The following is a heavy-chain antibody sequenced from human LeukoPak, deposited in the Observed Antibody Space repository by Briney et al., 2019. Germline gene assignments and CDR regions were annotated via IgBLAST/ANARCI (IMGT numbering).Heavy chain of an antibody. Sequence: SETLSLTCTVSGGSISSGGYYWSWIRQHPGKGLEWIGYIYYSGSTYYNPSLKSRVTISVDTSKNQFSLKLSSVTAADTAVYYCARSEWERPFDYWGQGTLVTVSS. V-gene: IGHV4-31*03. D-gene: IGHD1-26*01. J-gene: IGHJ4*02. CDR3: ARSEWERPFDY. CDR2: IYYSGST. CDR1: GGSISSGGYY.